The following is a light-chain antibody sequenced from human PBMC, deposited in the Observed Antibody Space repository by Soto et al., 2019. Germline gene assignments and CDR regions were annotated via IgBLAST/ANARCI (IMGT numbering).Light chain of an antibody. CDR2: EVY. CDR3: SSYAASDSFVV. J-gene: IGLJ2*01. CDR1: SSDVGGYNY. V-gene: IGLV2-8*01. Sequence: QSALTQPPSASGSPGQSVTISCTGTSSDVGGYNYVSWYQHHPDKAPKLIIYEVYKRPSGVPDRFSGSKSGNTASLTVSGRQAEDECEYYWSSYAASDSFVVFGGGTKVTVL.